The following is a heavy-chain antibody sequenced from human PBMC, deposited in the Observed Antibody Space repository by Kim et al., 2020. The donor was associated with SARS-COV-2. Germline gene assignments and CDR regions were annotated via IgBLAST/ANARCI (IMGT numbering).Heavy chain of an antibody. D-gene: IGHD3-16*02. J-gene: IGHJ2*01. V-gene: IGHV4-34*01. CDR3: ARVRGRYRRVPTVIVEYFDL. CDR2: INHSGST. Sequence: SETLSLTCAVYGGSFSGYYWSWIRQPPGKGLEWIGEINHSGSTNYNPSLKSRVTISVDTSKNQFSLKLSSVTAADTAVYYCARVRGRYRRVPTVIVEYFDLWGRGTLVTVSS. CDR1: GGSFSGYY.